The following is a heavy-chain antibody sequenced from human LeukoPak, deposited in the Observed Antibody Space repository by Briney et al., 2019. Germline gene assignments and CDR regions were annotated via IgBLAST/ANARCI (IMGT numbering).Heavy chain of an antibody. D-gene: IGHD3-22*01. CDR1: GFTFDNYA. Sequence: GGSLRLSCAAFGFTFDNYAMHWVRQAPGKGLEWVSGISWNSESLGYADSVKGRFSISRDNAKNSLYLQMNSLGADDTAVYYCARDASHFDSSGYFHNYYYGMDVWGQGTTVTVSS. CDR2: ISWNSESL. V-gene: IGHV3-9*01. CDR3: ARDASHFDSSGYFHNYYYGMDV. J-gene: IGHJ6*02.